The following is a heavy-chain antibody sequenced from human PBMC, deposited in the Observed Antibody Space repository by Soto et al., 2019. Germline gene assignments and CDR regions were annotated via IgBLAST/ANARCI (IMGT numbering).Heavy chain of an antibody. Sequence: QITLKESGPPLVKPTQPPPLTSTFQGFSLTMDRGGVGWIRQPPGEALEWLAVIFWDDSKTYRPSLESRLTITKDTSKNQVALTMTNMDSVDTATYYCAHAYGGRSLYWGQGTLVTVSS. CDR2: IFWDDSK. CDR3: AHAYGGRSLY. J-gene: IGHJ4*02. V-gene: IGHV2-5*02. D-gene: IGHD1-26*01. CDR1: GFSLTMDRGG.